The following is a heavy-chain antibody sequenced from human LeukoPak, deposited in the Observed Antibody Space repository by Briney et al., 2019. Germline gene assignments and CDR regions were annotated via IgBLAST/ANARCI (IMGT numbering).Heavy chain of an antibody. J-gene: IGHJ4*02. V-gene: IGHV5-51*01. D-gene: IGHD3-3*01. CDR2: IYPGDSDT. CDR1: GYTFSSYW. CDR3: ARQNDFRLDY. Sequence: GESLKISCKGSGYTFSSYWIGWVRQMPGKGLEWMGIIYPGDSDTRCSPSLQGQVTISVDTSIGTAYLQWSSLEASDTAIYYCARQNDFRLDYWGQGTLVTVSS.